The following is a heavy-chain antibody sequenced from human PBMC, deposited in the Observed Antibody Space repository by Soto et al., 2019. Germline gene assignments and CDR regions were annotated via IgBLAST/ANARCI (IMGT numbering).Heavy chain of an antibody. Sequence: GGSLRLSCAISGFSVSSNYLSWVRQAPGKGLEWVSVHYSGGSTYYADSVQGRFTISRDKSNNTLYLQMRRVRAEDTAVYFCATAVDYDFWSGTTHYGMDVWGQGTTVTVSS. V-gene: IGHV3-53*01. CDR2: HYSGGST. J-gene: IGHJ6*02. CDR1: GFSVSSNY. CDR3: ATAVDYDFWSGTTHYGMDV. D-gene: IGHD3-3*01.